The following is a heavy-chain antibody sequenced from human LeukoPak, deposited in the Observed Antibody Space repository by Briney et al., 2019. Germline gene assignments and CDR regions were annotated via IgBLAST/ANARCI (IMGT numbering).Heavy chain of an antibody. V-gene: IGHV4-34*01. J-gene: IGHJ5*02. CDR1: GGSFGGYY. CDR2: INHSGST. Sequence: PSETLSLTCAVYGGSFGGYYWSWIRQPPGKGLEWIGEINHSGSTNYNPSLKSRVTISVDTSKNQFSLKLSSVTAADTAVYYCARGPPYYDFWSGYSGFDPWGQGTLVTVSS. CDR3: ARGPPYYDFWSGYSGFDP. D-gene: IGHD3-3*01.